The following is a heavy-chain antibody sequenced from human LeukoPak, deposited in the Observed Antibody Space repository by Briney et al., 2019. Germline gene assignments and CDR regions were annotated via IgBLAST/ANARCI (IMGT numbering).Heavy chain of an antibody. J-gene: IGHJ4*02. CDR2: ISSGGTYE. D-gene: IGHD3-22*01. V-gene: IGHV3-30*01. CDR3: AKDHYYDSSGYSFFDY. CDR1: GFTFSNYA. Sequence: PGGSLRLSCAASGFTFSNYAMHWVRQAPGKGLEWVSLISSGGTYEYYADSVKGRFTISRDNSKNTLYLQLNSLRAEDTAVYYCAKDHYYDSSGYSFFDYWGQGTLVTVSS.